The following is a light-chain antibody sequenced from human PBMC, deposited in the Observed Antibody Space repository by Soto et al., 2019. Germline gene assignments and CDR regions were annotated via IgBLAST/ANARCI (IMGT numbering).Light chain of an antibody. Sequence: QSALTQPASVSGSPGQSITISCTGTSSDVGGYNYVSWYQQHPGKAPILMIYRVTDRPSGVSNRFSASKSGNTASLTISGLQAEDGADYYCGSYTSSSTYVFGTGTKVTVL. CDR2: RVT. CDR1: SSDVGGYNY. CDR3: GSYTSSSTYV. J-gene: IGLJ1*01. V-gene: IGLV2-14*03.